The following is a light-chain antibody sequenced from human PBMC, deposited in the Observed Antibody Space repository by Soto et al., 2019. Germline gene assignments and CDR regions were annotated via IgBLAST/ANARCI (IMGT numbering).Light chain of an antibody. CDR1: QGIRND. Sequence: AIQMTQSPSSLSASVGDRVTITCRASQGIRNDLGWYQQKPGKAPKLLIYAASSLQSGVPSRFSGSGSGTDFTLNISSRQPEDFATYYCLQDYNHPPTFGGGTKVEIK. CDR3: LQDYNHPPT. CDR2: AAS. J-gene: IGKJ4*01. V-gene: IGKV1-6*01.